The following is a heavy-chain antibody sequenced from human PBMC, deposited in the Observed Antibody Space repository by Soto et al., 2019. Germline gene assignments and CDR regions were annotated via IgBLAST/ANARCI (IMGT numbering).Heavy chain of an antibody. CDR3: ARRAWDYYYGMDV. CDR1: GYSFTSYW. V-gene: IGHV5-51*01. J-gene: IGHJ6*02. Sequence: GESLKISCKGSGYSFTSYWIGWVRQMPGKGMEWRGIIYPGDSDTRYSPSFQGQVTISADKSISTAYLQWSSLKASDTAMYYCARRAWDYYYGMDVWGQGTTVTVSS. CDR2: IYPGDSDT.